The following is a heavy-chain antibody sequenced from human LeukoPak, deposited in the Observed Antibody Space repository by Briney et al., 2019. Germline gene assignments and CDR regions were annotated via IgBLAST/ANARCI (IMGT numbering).Heavy chain of an antibody. CDR3: ARDLLYYYDSSPPAFDY. CDR2: ISAYDGNT. V-gene: IGHV1-18*01. D-gene: IGHD3-22*01. Sequence: ASVKVFCKASGYTFTSYGISWVRQAPGQGLEWMGWISAYDGNTNYAQKLQGRVTMTTDTSTSTAYMELRSLRSDDTAVYYCARDLLYYYDSSPPAFDYWGQGTLVTVSS. CDR1: GYTFTSYG. J-gene: IGHJ4*02.